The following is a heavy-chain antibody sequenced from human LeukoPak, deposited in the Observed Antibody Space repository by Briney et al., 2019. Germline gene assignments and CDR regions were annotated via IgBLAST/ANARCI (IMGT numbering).Heavy chain of an antibody. CDR2: INHSGNT. CDR3: ARVHGHNLGTLDY. V-gene: IGHV4-34*01. J-gene: IGHJ4*02. D-gene: IGHD5-24*01. Sequence: SETLSLTCAVYGGSFSGDYWSWISQPPGKGLQWIGEINHSGNTNNNPSLKSRVTMSVDTSKNQLSLNLTSVTAADTAVYYCARVHGHNLGTLDYWGQGILVTVSS. CDR1: GGSFSGDY.